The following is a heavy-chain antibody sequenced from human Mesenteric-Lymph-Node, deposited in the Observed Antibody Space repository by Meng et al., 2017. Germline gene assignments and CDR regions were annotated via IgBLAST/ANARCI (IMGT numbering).Heavy chain of an antibody. J-gene: IGHJ4*02. V-gene: IGHV4-34*02. CDR3: ARGGATPMIIKY. Sequence: QVQLKQWGAEVLKPSETLSLTCAVYGGSLSGYYWSWIRQPPGKGLEWMGEVYHNGVTKYSPSLRSRVVISIDTSKNQFSLNLSSVSAADTAMYYCARGGATPMIIKYWGPGTLVTVSS. D-gene: IGHD3-10*01. CDR1: GGSLSGYY. CDR2: VYHNGVT.